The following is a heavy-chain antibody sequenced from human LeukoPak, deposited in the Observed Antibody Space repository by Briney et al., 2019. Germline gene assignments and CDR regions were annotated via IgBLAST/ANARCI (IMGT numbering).Heavy chain of an antibody. CDR1: GGSFSGFY. Sequence: NTSETLSLTCAVYGGSFSGFYWSWVRQPPGKGLEWIGEINHSGSNNYNPSLKGRVTISVDTSKNQYSLKLSSVTAADTAVYYWARGRIAARPYAYDIWGQGTMVTVSS. D-gene: IGHD6-6*01. CDR3: ARGRIAARPYAYDI. V-gene: IGHV4-34*01. CDR2: INHSGSN. J-gene: IGHJ3*02.